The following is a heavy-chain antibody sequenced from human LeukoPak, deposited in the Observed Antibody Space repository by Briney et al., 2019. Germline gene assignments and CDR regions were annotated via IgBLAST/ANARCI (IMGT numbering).Heavy chain of an antibody. CDR3: ARDKVYSSGWYVGEGVAFDY. J-gene: IGHJ4*02. CDR2: ISSSSSTI. Sequence: GGSLRLSCAASGFTFSSYSMNWVRQAPGKGLEWVSYISSSSSTIYYADSVKGRFTISRDNAKNSLYLQMNSLRAEDTAVYYCARDKVYSSGWYVGEGVAFDYWGQGTLLTVSS. CDR1: GFTFSSYS. V-gene: IGHV3-48*01. D-gene: IGHD6-19*01.